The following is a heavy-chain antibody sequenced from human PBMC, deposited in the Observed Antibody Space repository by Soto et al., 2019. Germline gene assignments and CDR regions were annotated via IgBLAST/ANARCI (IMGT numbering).Heavy chain of an antibody. D-gene: IGHD3-16*02. Sequence: PSETLSLTCAVSGVSISSSNWWSWVRQPPGKGLEWIGEIYHSGSTNYNPSLKSRFTISVDKSKNQFSLKLSSVTAADTAVYYCGILDMITFGGVIGPNDAFDSWGQGKMVT. CDR3: GILDMITFGGVIGPNDAFDS. V-gene: IGHV4-4*02. J-gene: IGHJ3*02. CDR1: GVSISSSNW. CDR2: IYHSGST.